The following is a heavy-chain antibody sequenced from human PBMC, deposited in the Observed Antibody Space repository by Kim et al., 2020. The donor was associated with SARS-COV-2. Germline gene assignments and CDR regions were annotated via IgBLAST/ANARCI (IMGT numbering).Heavy chain of an antibody. Sequence: SETLSLTCTVSGGSISSYYWSWIRQPPGKGLEWIGYIYYSGSTNYNPSLKSRVTISVDTSKNQFSLKLSSVTAADTAVYYCARDLRDDYGGKRPDSWFDPWGQGTLVTVSS. CDR3: ARDLRDDYGGKRPDSWFDP. V-gene: IGHV4-59*01. CDR2: IYYSGST. D-gene: IGHD4-17*01. CDR1: GGSISSYY. J-gene: IGHJ5*02.